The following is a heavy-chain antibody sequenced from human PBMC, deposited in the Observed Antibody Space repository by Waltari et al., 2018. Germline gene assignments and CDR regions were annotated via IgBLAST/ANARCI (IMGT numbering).Heavy chain of an antibody. Sequence: EVHLSASGGGVVQPGGSLRLSCAASGFGFRICPMAWVRQIPGKGLEWVSALSGVDKTTYYADSVKGRFSISRDNSKNTLFLQMSSLRDDDTAFYHCAAMTVAVRPYFLHWGHVTMVTVSS. D-gene: IGHD6-6*01. V-gene: IGHV3-23*01. CDR2: LSGVDKTT. CDR1: GFGFRICP. J-gene: IGHJ3*01. CDR3: AAMTVAVRPYFLH.